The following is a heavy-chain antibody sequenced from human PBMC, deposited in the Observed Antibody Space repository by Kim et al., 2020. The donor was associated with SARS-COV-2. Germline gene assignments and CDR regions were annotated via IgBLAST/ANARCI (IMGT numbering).Heavy chain of an antibody. J-gene: IGHJ4*02. CDR1: GYTFTSYY. Sequence: ASVKVSCKASGYTFTSYYMHWVRQAPGQGLEWMGIINPSGGSTSYAQKFQGRVTMTRDTSTSTVYMELSSLRSEDTAVYYCARVRGVGATTGYFDYWGQGTLVTVSS. CDR3: ARVRGVGATTGYFDY. CDR2: INPSGGST. V-gene: IGHV1-46*01. D-gene: IGHD5-12*01.